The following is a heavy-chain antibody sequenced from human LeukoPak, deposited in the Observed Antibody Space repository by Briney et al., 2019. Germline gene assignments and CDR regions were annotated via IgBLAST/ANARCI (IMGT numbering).Heavy chain of an antibody. CDR1: GYTFTGYF. CDR3: ARDILTDDAFDI. D-gene: IGHD7-27*01. CDR2: INPNSGGI. V-gene: IGHV1-2*02. J-gene: IGHJ3*02. Sequence: ASVKVSCKASGYTFTGYFTHWVRQAPGQGLEWMGWINPNSGGINYAQKFQGRVTMTRDTSISTAYMELSRLTSDDTAVYYCARDILTDDAFDIWGQGTMVTVSS.